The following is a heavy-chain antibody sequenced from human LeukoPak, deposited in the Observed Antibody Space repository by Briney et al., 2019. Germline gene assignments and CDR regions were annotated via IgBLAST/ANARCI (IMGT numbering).Heavy chain of an antibody. V-gene: IGHV4-4*07. CDR3: ARDSYSSDCSGGSCYSYYYYGMDV. CDR1: GGSISSYY. CDR2: IYTSGST. D-gene: IGHD2-15*01. J-gene: IGHJ6*02. Sequence: SETLSLTCTVSGGSISSYYWSWIRQPAGKGLEWIRRIYTSGSTNYNPSLKSRVTMSVDTSKNQFSLKLSSVTAADTAVYYCARDSYSSDCSGGSCYSYYYYGMDVWGQGTTVTVSS.